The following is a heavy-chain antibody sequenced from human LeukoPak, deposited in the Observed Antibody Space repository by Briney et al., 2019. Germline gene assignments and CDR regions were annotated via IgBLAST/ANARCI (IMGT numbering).Heavy chain of an antibody. V-gene: IGHV3-53*01. CDR1: GFSVTNNY. CDR3: AKDLLVGTLGWFDP. J-gene: IGHJ5*02. CDR2: FYVGGAT. Sequence: GGSLRLSCAVSGFSVTNNYMSWVRQAPGKGLEWVSVFYVGGATYYADSVKGRFTISRDNSENTLYLQMKSLRAEDTAVYYCAKDLLVGTLGWFDPWGQGTLVTVSS. D-gene: IGHD2-15*01.